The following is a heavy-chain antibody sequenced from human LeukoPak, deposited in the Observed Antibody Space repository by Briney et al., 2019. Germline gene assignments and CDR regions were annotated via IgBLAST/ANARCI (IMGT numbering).Heavy chain of an antibody. D-gene: IGHD3-22*01. V-gene: IGHV3-13*01. CDR3: TTSPPPPDYDSSGYPDGFDY. CDR2: IGIGGDT. J-gene: IGHJ4*02. CDR1: GFTLSNTD. Sequence: GGSLRLSCAASGFTLSNTDMHWVRQATGKGLEWVSAIGIGGDTYYAGSVKGRFTISRENAKNSLYLQMNSLRAGDTAVYYCTTSPPPPDYDSSGYPDGFDYWGQGTLVTVSS.